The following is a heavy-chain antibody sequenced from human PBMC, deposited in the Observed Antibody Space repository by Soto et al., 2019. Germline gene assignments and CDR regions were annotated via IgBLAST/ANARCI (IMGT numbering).Heavy chain of an antibody. J-gene: IGHJ4*02. CDR2: VYYTGST. CDR1: GDSISTFY. D-gene: IGHD3-22*01. V-gene: IGHV4-59*01. Sequence: SETLSLTCTVSGDSISTFYWGWMRQSPGKELEWIGYVYYTGSTNYNPSLKSRVTISVDRSKNQFSLKLTSANAADTAVYYCARGRTVRNYADDSSDYFYFFDHWGQGTQVTVSS. CDR3: ARGRTVRNYADDSSDYFYFFDH.